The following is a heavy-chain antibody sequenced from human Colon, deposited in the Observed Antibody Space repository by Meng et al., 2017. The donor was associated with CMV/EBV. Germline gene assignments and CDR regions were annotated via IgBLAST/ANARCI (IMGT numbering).Heavy chain of an antibody. Sequence: ETGGGVGQTRDVMRIVCGASGFGVSSNILTWGCEAPGKWLEWVSVLYSGGTTFYADSLRGRFTISRDDSENTLYLHMSSLRVEDTAVYYCARPRCVESVVDHWGQGTLVTVSS. J-gene: IGHJ4*02. CDR1: GFGVSSNI. CDR2: LYSGGTT. V-gene: IGHV3-66*04. CDR3: ARPRCVESVVDH. D-gene: IGHD5/OR15-5a*01.